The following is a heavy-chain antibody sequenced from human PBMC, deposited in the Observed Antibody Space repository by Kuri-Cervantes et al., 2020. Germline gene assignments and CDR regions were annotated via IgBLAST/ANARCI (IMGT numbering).Heavy chain of an antibody. CDR2: ISAYNGNT. D-gene: IGHD1-26*01. J-gene: IGHJ4*02. Sequence: ASVKVSFKASGYTFTSYGISWVRQAPGQGLEWMGWISAYNGNTNYAQKLQGRVTMTTDTSTSTAYMELSSLISEDTAVYYCAREVGVTWEDGYFDHWGQGTPVTVSS. V-gene: IGHV1-18*01. CDR1: GYTFTSYG. CDR3: AREVGVTWEDGYFDH.